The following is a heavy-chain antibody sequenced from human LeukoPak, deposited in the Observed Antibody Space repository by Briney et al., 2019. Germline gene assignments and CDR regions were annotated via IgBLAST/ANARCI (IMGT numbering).Heavy chain of an antibody. CDR3: ARASGSYLLDY. Sequence: GGSLRLSCAASGFTFSSYAMSWVRQAPGKGLEWVANIKQDGSEKKYVDSVKGRFTISRDNAKNSLYLQIGSLGAEDTAVYYCARASGSYLLDYWGQGTLVTVSS. CDR1: GFTFSSYA. D-gene: IGHD1-26*01. V-gene: IGHV3-7*05. CDR2: IKQDGSEK. J-gene: IGHJ4*02.